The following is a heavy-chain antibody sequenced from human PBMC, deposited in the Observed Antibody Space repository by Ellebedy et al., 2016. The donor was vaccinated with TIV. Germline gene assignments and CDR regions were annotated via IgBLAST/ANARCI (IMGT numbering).Heavy chain of an antibody. CDR3: ARIDWDNYRSPDY. D-gene: IGHD5-24*01. V-gene: IGHV1-2*02. J-gene: IGHJ4*02. CDR1: GYTFTGYY. Sequence: AASVKVSCKASGYTFTGYYMHWVRPAPGQGLEWMGCINPYSGGTNYAQRFQGRVTMTRDTSISTAYMELSRLRSDDTAVYYCARIDWDNYRSPDYWGQGTLVTVSS. CDR2: INPYSGGT.